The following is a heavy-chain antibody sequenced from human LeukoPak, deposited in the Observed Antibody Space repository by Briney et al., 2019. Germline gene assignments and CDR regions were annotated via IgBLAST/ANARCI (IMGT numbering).Heavy chain of an antibody. CDR3: ATDPFDYYGMDV. CDR1: GYTLTELS. CDR2: FDPEDGET. D-gene: IGHD3-16*01. Sequence: ASVKVSCKVPGYTLTELSMHWVRQAPGKGLEWMGGFDPEDGETIYAQKFQGRVTMTEDTSTDTAYMELSSLRSEDTAVYYCATDPFDYYGMDVWGQGTTVTVSS. J-gene: IGHJ6*02. V-gene: IGHV1-24*01.